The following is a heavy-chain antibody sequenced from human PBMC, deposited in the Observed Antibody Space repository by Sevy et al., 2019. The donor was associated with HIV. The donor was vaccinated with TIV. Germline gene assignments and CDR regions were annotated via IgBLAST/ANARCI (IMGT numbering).Heavy chain of an antibody. CDR1: GFTFSTYV. CDR2: IRGTGAGT. Sequence: EGSLRLSCAASGFTFSTYVMTWVRQAPGKELEWVSSIRGTGAGTYYADSVKGRFTISRDNYKNTLSLHLSSLRADDTAVYFCAKYHCSGGTCYGDYWGQGTLVTVSS. CDR3: AKYHCSGGTCYGDY. J-gene: IGHJ4*02. V-gene: IGHV3-23*01. D-gene: IGHD2-15*01.